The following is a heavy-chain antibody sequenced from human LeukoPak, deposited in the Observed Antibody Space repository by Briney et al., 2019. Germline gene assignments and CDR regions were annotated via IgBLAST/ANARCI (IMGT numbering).Heavy chain of an antibody. CDR2: IYYSGST. J-gene: IGHJ5*02. CDR1: GDSISSSRSY. D-gene: IGHD4-17*01. V-gene: IGHV4-39*07. CDR3: ARVVGSYGDYPPRGWFDP. Sequence: PSETLSLTCTVSGDSISSSRSYWGWIRQPPGKGLEWIGSIYYSGSTYYNTSLKSRVTISVDTSKNQFSLKLGSVTAADTAVYYCARVVGSYGDYPPRGWFDPWGQGTLVTVSS.